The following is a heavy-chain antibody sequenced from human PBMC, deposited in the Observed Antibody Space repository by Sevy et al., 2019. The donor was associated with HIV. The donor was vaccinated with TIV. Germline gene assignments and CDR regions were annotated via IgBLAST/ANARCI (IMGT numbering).Heavy chain of an antibody. Sequence: SEALSLTCTVSGASIRDSSYYWAWIRQPPGKGLEWIGNIYSYGETYYNSSLKSRVTISVDTSKNQFSLSLTSVTAADTAIYFCARSMEQQLDAFDIWGQGTMVTVSS. CDR1: GASIRDSSYY. J-gene: IGHJ3*02. CDR3: ARSMEQQLDAFDI. V-gene: IGHV4-39*01. CDR2: IYSYGET. D-gene: IGHD6-13*01.